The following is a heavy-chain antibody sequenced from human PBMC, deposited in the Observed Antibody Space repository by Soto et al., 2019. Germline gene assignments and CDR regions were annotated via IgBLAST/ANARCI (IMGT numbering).Heavy chain of an antibody. J-gene: IGHJ4*02. CDR2: IYWDDDK. CDR3: AQTSIAADGTLAQF. D-gene: IGHD6-13*01. Sequence: VGWIRQPPGKALEWLALIYWDDDKRYSPSLKSRLTITKDTSKNQVVLTMTNMDPVDTASYYCAQTSIAADGTLAQFWRQGTLVTVSS. V-gene: IGHV2-5*02.